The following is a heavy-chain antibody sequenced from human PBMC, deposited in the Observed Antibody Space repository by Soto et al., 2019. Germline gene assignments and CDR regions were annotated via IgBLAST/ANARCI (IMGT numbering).Heavy chain of an antibody. V-gene: IGHV3-21*01. D-gene: IGHD6-19*01. CDR2: ISSSSSYI. J-gene: IGHJ6*02. Sequence: EVQLVESGGGLVKPGGSLRLSCAASGFTFSSYSMNWVRQAPGKGLEWVSSISSSSSYIYYADSVKGRFTISRDNAKNSLYLQMNSLRAEDTAVYYCARDGGIAVAGPRLLYYGMDVWGQGTTVTVSS. CDR3: ARDGGIAVAGPRLLYYGMDV. CDR1: GFTFSSYS.